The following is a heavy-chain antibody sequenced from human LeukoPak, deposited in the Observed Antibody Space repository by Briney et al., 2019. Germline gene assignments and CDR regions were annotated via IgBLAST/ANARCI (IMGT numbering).Heavy chain of an antibody. CDR1: GYSFANSW. CDR3: ATARAVYDTSGDYAYYFDS. D-gene: IGHD3-22*01. CDR2: IYPGDSNT. J-gene: IGHJ4*02. Sequence: GESLKISCKGSGYSFANSWIAWVRQMPGTGLEWMGIIYPGDSNTYYSPSFQGQVSISADRSITTAYLQWSSLKASDTAMYFCATARAVYDTSGDYAYYFDSWGQGILVTVSS. V-gene: IGHV5-51*01.